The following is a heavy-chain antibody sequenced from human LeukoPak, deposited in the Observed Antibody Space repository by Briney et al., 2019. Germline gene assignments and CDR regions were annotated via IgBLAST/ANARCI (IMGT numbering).Heavy chain of an antibody. CDR1: GGSISSGGYY. CDR3: ARSLPNIAAAGTRFDP. CDR2: IYHSGST. Sequence: SETLSLTCTVSGGSISSGGYYWSWIRQPPGKGLEWIGYIYHSGSTYYNPSLKSRVTISVDTSKNQFSLKLSSVTAADTAVYYCARSLPNIAAAGTRFDPWGQGTLVTVSS. V-gene: IGHV4-61*08. D-gene: IGHD6-13*01. J-gene: IGHJ5*02.